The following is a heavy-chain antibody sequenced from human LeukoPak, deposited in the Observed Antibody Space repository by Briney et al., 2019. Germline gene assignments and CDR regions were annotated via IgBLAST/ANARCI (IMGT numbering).Heavy chain of an antibody. J-gene: IGHJ3*02. CDR3: ARERYCSSTSCYVTRDAFDI. V-gene: IGHV4-4*07. CDR1: GGSISSYY. D-gene: IGHD2-2*01. CDR2: IYTGGST. Sequence: SETLSLTCTVSGGSISSYYWSWIRQPAGKGLEWIGRIYTGGSTNYNPSLKSRVTMSVDTSKNQFSLKLSSVTAADTAVYYCARERYCSSTSCYVTRDAFDIWGQGTMVTVSS.